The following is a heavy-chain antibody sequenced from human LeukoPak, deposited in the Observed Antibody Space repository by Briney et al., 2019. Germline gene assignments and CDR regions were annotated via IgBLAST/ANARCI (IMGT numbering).Heavy chain of an antibody. J-gene: IGHJ4*02. V-gene: IGHV3-30*04. Sequence: QAGGSLRLSCAASGFTFSSYAMHWVRQAPGKGLEWVAVISYDGSNKYYADSVKGRFSISRDNSKSTLYLQMNSLRAEDTAVYYCAKDFGGAGSYHCPFDYWGQGTLVTVSS. CDR3: AKDFGGAGSYHCPFDY. D-gene: IGHD3-10*01. CDR2: ISYDGSNK. CDR1: GFTFSSYA.